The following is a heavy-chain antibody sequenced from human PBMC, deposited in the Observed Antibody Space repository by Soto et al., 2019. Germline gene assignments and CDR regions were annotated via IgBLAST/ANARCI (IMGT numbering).Heavy chain of an antibody. CDR2: VYYSGSS. CDR1: GDSISGGASF. V-gene: IGHV4-31*03. CDR3: AKLSCTSSTCYFPGWFDP. D-gene: IGHD2-2*01. J-gene: IGHJ5*02. Sequence: PSETLSLTCTVSGDSISGGASFWSWIRQPPGKGLEWIANVYYSGSSYYNPSLKSRLTISVDTTKNQFSLQLKSMTAADTAVYYCAKLSCTSSTCYFPGWFDPWGQGTLATVSS.